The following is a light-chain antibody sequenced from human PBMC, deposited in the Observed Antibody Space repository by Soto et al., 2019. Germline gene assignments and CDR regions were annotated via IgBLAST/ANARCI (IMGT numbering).Light chain of an antibody. V-gene: IGKV3-11*01. CDR2: GTS. CDR1: QSVSSN. J-gene: IGKJ5*01. CDR3: QQRSNWPQIT. Sequence: VTQSPGTLSLSTGERATLSCRASQSVSSNLAWCQQKPGQAPRGLIYGTSSRATGIPARFSGSGSGTDFTLTISSLEPEDFAVYYCQQRSNWPQITFGQGTRLEIK.